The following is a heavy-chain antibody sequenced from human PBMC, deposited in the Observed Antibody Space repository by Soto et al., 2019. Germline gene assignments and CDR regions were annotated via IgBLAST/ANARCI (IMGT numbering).Heavy chain of an antibody. CDR1: GVSVSSSSYY. CDR3: AGRRAGDYYFDY. Sequence: SETLSLTCSVSGVSVSSSSYYWGWVRQPPGKGLEWTGTIYYTGRTSYSPSLKSRVTISVDTSKTQFSLNLNSVTAADTAVYYCAGRRAGDYYFDYWGQGTLVTVSS. J-gene: IGHJ4*02. CDR2: IYYTGRT. D-gene: IGHD1-26*01. V-gene: IGHV4-39*01.